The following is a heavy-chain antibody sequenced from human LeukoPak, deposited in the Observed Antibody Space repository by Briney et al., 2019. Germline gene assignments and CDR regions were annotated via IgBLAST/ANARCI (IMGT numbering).Heavy chain of an antibody. D-gene: IGHD6-13*01. CDR1: GGTFSSYA. V-gene: IGHV1-69*01. CDR2: IIPIFGTA. J-gene: IGHJ3*02. CDR3: ARDRAAAAYDAFDI. Sequence: GSSVKVSCKASGGTFSSYAITWVRQAPGQGLEWMGGIIPIFGTANYAQKFQGRVTSIADETTSTAYMELSSPRSEDTAVYYCARDRAAAAYDAFDIWGQGTMVTVSS.